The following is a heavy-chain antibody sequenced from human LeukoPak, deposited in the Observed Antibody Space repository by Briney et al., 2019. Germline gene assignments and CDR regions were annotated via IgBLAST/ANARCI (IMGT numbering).Heavy chain of an antibody. J-gene: IGHJ6*03. CDR1: GGSISSSSYY. V-gene: IGHV4-39*01. CDR3: ARLRLRYFAGPSSYYYYMDV. CDR2: IYYSGST. D-gene: IGHD3-9*01. Sequence: PSETLSLTCTVSGGSISSSSYYWGWIRQPPGKGLEWIGSIYYSGSTYYNPSLKSRVTISVDTSKNQFSLKLSSVTAADTAVYYCARLRLRYFAGPSSYYYYMDVWGKGTTVTISS.